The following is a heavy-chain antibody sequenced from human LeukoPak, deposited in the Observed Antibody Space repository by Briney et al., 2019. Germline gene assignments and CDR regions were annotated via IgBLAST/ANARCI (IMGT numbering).Heavy chain of an antibody. CDR1: GYTFTSYG. CDR2: MNPNSGNT. CDR3: ARASSYYYYMDV. J-gene: IGHJ6*03. V-gene: IGHV1-8*03. Sequence: ASVKVSCKASGYTFTSYGISWVRQAPGQGLEWMGWMNPNSGNTGFAQKFQGRVTITKNTSISTAYMELSSLRSEDTAVYYCARASSYYYYMDVWGKGTTVTVSS. D-gene: IGHD6-13*01.